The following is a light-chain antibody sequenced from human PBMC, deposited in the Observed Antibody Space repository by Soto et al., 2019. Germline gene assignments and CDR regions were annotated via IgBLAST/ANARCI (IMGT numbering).Light chain of an antibody. CDR3: NSYTGSSTLVV. CDR1: SSDVGYYDY. CDR2: EVN. J-gene: IGLJ2*01. V-gene: IGLV2-14*01. Sequence: QSVLTQPASVSGSPGQSITIFCTGTSSDVGYYDYVSWYQQHPGKAPKLMIYEVNNRPSGVSNRFSGSKSGNTASLTISGLQAEDEADYYCNSYTGSSTLVVFGGGTKLTVL.